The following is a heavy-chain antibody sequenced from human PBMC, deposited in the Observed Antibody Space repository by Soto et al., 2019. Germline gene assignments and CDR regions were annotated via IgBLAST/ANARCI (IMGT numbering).Heavy chain of an antibody. Sequence: EVQLVESGGGLVKPGGSLRLSCAASGFTFSSYSMNWVRQAPGKGLEWVSSISSSSNYIYYADSVKGRFTISRDNAKNSLYLQMHSLRAEDTAVYYCARGLHGDYLTLRGYWGQGTLVTVSS. CDR3: ARGLHGDYLTLRGY. CDR2: ISSSSNYI. D-gene: IGHD4-17*01. J-gene: IGHJ4*02. V-gene: IGHV3-21*01. CDR1: GFTFSSYS.